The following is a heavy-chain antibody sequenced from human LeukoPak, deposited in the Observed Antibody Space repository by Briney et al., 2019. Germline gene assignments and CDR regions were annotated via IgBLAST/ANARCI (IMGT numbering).Heavy chain of an antibody. D-gene: IGHD4-17*01. V-gene: IGHV4-34*01. CDR3: TRNGAYNLEA. CDR1: GGSFSGYY. J-gene: IGHJ4*02. CDR2: IYRTGST. Sequence: SETLSLTCAVYGGSFSGYYWSWIRQPPGKGLEWIGEIYRTGSTNYNPSLKSRVTISVDTSKNQFSLKLTSVTAADTAVYYCTRNGAYNLEAWGQGTLVTVSS.